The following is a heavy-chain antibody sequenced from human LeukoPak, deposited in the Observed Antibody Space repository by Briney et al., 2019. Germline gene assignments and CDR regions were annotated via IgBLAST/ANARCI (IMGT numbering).Heavy chain of an antibody. Sequence: GGPLRLSCAASGFTFGSYSINWVRQAPGKGLEWVSSISSGSSYIYYADSVKGRFTISRDNAKSSLFLQMNSLRAEDTAVYYCARRVVTADRYYYYMDVWGKGTTVTISS. CDR3: ARRVVTADRYYYYMDV. CDR1: GFTFGSYS. CDR2: ISSGSSYI. J-gene: IGHJ6*03. D-gene: IGHD2-21*02. V-gene: IGHV3-21*01.